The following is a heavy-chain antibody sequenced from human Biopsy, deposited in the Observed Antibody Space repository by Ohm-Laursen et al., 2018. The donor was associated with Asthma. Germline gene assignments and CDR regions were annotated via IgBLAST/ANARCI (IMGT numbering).Heavy chain of an antibody. Sequence: SLRLSCTASGFSFDDCAMHWVRQAPGKGLEWVSSISWNSGNIDYAVSVKGRFTISRDNAKNSLYLQMQSLRPEDTAFYYCAKSADYYDSTDYHDFWGRGTLVTVSS. V-gene: IGHV3-9*01. CDR2: ISWNSGNI. CDR3: AKSADYYDSTDYHDF. D-gene: IGHD3-22*01. J-gene: IGHJ4*01. CDR1: GFSFDDCA.